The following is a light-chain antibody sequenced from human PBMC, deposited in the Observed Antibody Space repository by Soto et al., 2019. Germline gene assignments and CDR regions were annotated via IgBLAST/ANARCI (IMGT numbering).Light chain of an antibody. J-gene: IGKJ2*01. CDR2: GSS. Sequence: EVVLTQSPGTLSLSPGERATLSCRASQSVSNNYFAWYQQKPGQAPRLLIFGSSDRATGTPDRFSGSGSGTDFTLPISRLEPEDFAVYYCQQYGSSPPYTVGQGTKLEVK. CDR3: QQYGSSPPYT. CDR1: QSVSNNY. V-gene: IGKV3-20*01.